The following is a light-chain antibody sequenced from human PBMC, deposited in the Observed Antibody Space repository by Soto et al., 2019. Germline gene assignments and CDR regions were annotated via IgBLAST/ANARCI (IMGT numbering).Light chain of an antibody. CDR3: QQYNSPFT. CDR2: DAS. J-gene: IGKJ3*01. Sequence: DIQMTQSPSTLSASVGDRVTITCRASQSISSWLAWYQQKPGKAPKPLIYDASSLESGVPSRFSGSGSGTEFTLTISSLQPDDFATYYCQQYNSPFTFGPGTKVDIK. V-gene: IGKV1-5*01. CDR1: QSISSW.